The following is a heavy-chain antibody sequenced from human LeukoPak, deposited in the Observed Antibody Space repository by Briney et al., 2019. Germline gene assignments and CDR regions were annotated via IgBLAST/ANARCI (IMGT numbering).Heavy chain of an antibody. V-gene: IGHV1-2*02. CDR1: GYTFTGYY. Sequence: ASVKVSCKASGYTFTGYYMHWVRQAPGQGLEWMGWINPNSGGTNYAQKFQGRVTMTRDTSISTAYMELSRLGSDDTAVYYCAREASARASRRGWFDPWGQGTLVTVSS. D-gene: IGHD6-25*01. CDR3: AREASARASRRGWFDP. CDR2: INPNSGGT. J-gene: IGHJ5*02.